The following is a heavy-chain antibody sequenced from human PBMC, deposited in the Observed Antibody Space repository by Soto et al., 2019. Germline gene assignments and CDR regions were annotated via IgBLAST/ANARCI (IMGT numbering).Heavy chain of an antibody. V-gene: IGHV4-34*01. CDR2: INHGGGT. J-gene: IGHJ5*02. Sequence: SETLSLTCAVYGGSFSDSYWRWIRQPPGKGLEWIAEINHGGGTNYNASLKSRATISVDTSKKQFSLKLTSVTAADTAVYSCARGLLGYCSGGSCYSDWFDPWGQGTLVTVSS. CDR1: GGSFSDSY. CDR3: ARGLLGYCSGGSCYSDWFDP. D-gene: IGHD2-15*01.